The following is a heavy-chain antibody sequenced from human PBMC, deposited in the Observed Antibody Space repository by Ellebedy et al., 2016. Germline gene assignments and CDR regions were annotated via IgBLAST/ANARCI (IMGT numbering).Heavy chain of an antibody. D-gene: IGHD2-2*01. CDR2: IKQDGSEK. J-gene: IGHJ4*02. Sequence: GESLKISXAASGFTFSSYWMSWVRQAPGRGLEWVANIKQDGSEKYYVDSVKGRFTISRDNAKNSLYLQMNSLRAEDTAVYYCARDCSSTSCFDYWGQGTLVTVSS. CDR3: ARDCSSTSCFDY. V-gene: IGHV3-7*01. CDR1: GFTFSSYW.